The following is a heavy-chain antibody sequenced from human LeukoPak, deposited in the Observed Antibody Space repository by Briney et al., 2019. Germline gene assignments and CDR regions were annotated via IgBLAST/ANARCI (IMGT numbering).Heavy chain of an antibody. D-gene: IGHD1-26*01. CDR2: IYSGGST. Sequence: PGGSLRLSCAASGFTVSSNYMSWVRQAPGKGLEWVSVIYSGGSTYYADSVKGRFTISRDNSKNTLYLQMNSLRAEDTAVYYCAKDLVDDSGSYFQHWGQGTLVTVSS. CDR3: AKDLVDDSGSYFQH. J-gene: IGHJ1*01. CDR1: GFTVSSNY. V-gene: IGHV3-53*01.